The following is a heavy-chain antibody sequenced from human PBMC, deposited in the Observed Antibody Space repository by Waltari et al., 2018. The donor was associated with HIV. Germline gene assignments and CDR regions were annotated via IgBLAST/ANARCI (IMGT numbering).Heavy chain of an antibody. CDR1: SASVNSASHY. V-gene: IGHV4-61*01. CDR3: ARVRISGSYEIDS. J-gene: IGHJ4*02. D-gene: IGHD1-26*01. Sequence: QVQLQESGPGLVKASETLSLTCLVSSASVNSASHYWTWIRQSPGKRLEWIGYISYSGTTNYNPSLKSRLTISLDTPRNEFSLNMKSVTAADTAIYYCARVRISGSYEIDSWGQGTLVAVSS. CDR2: ISYSGTT.